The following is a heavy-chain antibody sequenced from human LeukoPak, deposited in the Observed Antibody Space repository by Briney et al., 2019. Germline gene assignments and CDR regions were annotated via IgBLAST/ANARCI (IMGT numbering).Heavy chain of an antibody. J-gene: IGHJ4*02. Sequence: GGSLRLSCAASGFTFSSYAMSWVRQAPGEGLEWVSAISGSGGSTYYADSVKGRLTISRDNSKNTLYLQMNSLRAEDTAVYYCAKWPHTLHGWGPMGSYYYGSVSYSFDYWGQGTLVTVSS. CDR3: AKWPHTLHGWGPMGSYYYGSVSYSFDY. V-gene: IGHV3-23*01. D-gene: IGHD3-10*01. CDR2: ISGSGGST. CDR1: GFTFSSYA.